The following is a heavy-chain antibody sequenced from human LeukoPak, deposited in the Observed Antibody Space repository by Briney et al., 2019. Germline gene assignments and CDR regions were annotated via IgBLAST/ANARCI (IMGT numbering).Heavy chain of an antibody. D-gene: IGHD3-10*01. V-gene: IGHV1-2*02. J-gene: IGHJ4*02. Sequence: ASVTVCFTASGYTFTVYYMHWVRQAPGQGLEWMGWINPNSGGTNYAQKVQGRVTMTRDTSISTAYMELSRLRSDDTAVYYCARAGYGSGTTFDYWGQGTLVTVSS. CDR2: INPNSGGT. CDR1: GYTFTVYY. CDR3: ARAGYGSGTTFDY.